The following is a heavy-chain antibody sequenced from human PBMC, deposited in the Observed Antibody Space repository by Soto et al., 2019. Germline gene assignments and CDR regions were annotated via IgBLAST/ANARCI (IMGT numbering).Heavy chain of an antibody. CDR2: ISPIPGTA. D-gene: IGHD2-2*01. Sequence: QVQLVQSGAEVKKPGSSVKVSCKASGGTFRSYAISWVRKAPGQGLEWMGGISPIPGTANYAQKFQGRVTITADESTSTAYMELSSLRSEATAVYYCARSQGSSTSLEIYYYYYYGMDVWGQGTTVTVSS. CDR3: ARSQGSSTSLEIYYYYYYGMDV. V-gene: IGHV1-69*01. J-gene: IGHJ6*02. CDR1: GGTFRSYA.